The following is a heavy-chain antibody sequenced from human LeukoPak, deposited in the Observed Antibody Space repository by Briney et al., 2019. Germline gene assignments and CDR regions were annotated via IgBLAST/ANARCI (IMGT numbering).Heavy chain of an antibody. CDR2: ISGIGDNT. D-gene: IGHD4-17*01. Sequence: GGSLRLSCAASGFTFSSYAMSWVRQAPGKGLEWVSSISGIGDNTCYAHSLKHRFTISRDTSKTTVSLQINSQRAEDTAVYYCAKGRGTAVTSAANYWGQGTLVTVSS. J-gene: IGHJ4*02. V-gene: IGHV3-23*01. CDR3: AKGRGTAVTSAANY. CDR1: GFTFSSYA.